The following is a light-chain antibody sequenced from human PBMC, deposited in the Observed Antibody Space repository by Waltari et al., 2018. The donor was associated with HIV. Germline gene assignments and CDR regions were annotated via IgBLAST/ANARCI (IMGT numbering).Light chain of an antibody. V-gene: IGLV1-40*01. CDR2: GNK. CDR1: PSNIGADYD. J-gene: IGLJ2*01. Sequence: QSVLTHPPSVSGAPGQRVPLSCTGSPSNIGADYDLHWYEQIPGTAPKLLISGNKNRPSGVPDRFSASKSGTSASLTITGLQAEDEADYFCQSYDITLSASVVFGGGTKLTVL. CDR3: QSYDITLSASVV.